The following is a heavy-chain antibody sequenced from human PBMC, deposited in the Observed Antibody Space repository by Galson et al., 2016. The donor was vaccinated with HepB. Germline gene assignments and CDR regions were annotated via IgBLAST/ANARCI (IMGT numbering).Heavy chain of an antibody. CDR3: AGGCGSDFWSGYNNWFDS. V-gene: IGHV4-39*01. CDR2: VYYSGTP. CDR1: GDSIDSISGRSYY. Sequence: SETLSLTCTVSGDSIDSISGRSYYWAWIRQSPGKGLEWIGSVYYSGTPTYNPSLKSRVTVAVDTSKNQFSLNMSFVTAADTAVFYCAGGCGSDFWSGYNNWFDSWGKGILVTVSS. J-gene: IGHJ5*02. D-gene: IGHD3-3*01.